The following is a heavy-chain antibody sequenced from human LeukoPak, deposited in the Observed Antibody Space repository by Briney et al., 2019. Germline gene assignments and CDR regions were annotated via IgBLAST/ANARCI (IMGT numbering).Heavy chain of an antibody. Sequence: GGSLRLSCAASGFTFSSYGMHWVRQAPGKGLEWVAVISYDGSNKYYADSVKGRFTISRDNSQNTLYLQMNSLRAEDTAVYYCAKDRRKWLVSYYFDYWGQGTLVTVSS. CDR1: GFTFSSYG. V-gene: IGHV3-30*18. D-gene: IGHD6-19*01. CDR3: AKDRRKWLVSYYFDY. J-gene: IGHJ4*02. CDR2: ISYDGSNK.